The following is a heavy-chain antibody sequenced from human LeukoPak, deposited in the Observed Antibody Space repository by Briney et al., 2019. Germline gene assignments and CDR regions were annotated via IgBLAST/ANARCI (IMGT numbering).Heavy chain of an antibody. CDR3: ARDSRYYYDSSGYYFGY. D-gene: IGHD3-22*01. CDR1: GFTFSNYW. V-gene: IGHV3-74*01. J-gene: IGHJ4*02. Sequence: GGSLRLSCAASGFTFSNYWMHWVRQAPGKGLVWVSQINSDGINTSYADSVKGRFTISRDNAKNTLYLQMNSLRAEDTAVYYCARDSRYYYDSSGYYFGYWGQGTLVTVSS. CDR2: INSDGINT.